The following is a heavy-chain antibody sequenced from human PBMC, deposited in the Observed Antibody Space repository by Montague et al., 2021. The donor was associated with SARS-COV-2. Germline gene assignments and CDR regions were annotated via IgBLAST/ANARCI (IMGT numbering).Heavy chain of an antibody. CDR2: IKHDGSEK. J-gene: IGHJ6*02. CDR1: RFTFSDFW. Sequence: SLRLSCAASRFTFSDFWMNWVRQAPGKGLEWVADIKHDGSEKSYVDSVKSRFTISRDNAKNSLYLQMNSLRAEDTAVYYCARGSTGWHAIFGHYGMDVWGQGTTVTVSS. V-gene: IGHV3-7*01. D-gene: IGHD2-2*01. CDR3: ARGSTGWHAIFGHYGMDV.